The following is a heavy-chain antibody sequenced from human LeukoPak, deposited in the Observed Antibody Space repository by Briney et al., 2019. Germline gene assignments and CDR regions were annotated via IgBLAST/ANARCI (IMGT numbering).Heavy chain of an antibody. CDR1: GFTFSNYE. D-gene: IGHD4-17*01. CDR3: ARDFRDYRDYVAYFDS. V-gene: IGHV3-48*03. CDR2: TSSSGRNI. J-gene: IGHJ4*02. Sequence: GGSLRLSCAASGFTFSNYEFNWVRQAPGKGLEWISYTSSSGRNIYYADSVKGRFTISRDNAKSSLYLRMNSLRAEDTAVYYCARDFRDYRDYVAYFDSWGQGTLVTVSS.